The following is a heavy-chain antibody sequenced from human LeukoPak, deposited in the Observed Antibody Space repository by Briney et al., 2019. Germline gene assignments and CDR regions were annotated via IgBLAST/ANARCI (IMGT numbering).Heavy chain of an antibody. CDR3: SRDRSISAAGDTY. J-gene: IGHJ4*02. Sequence: GGSLRLSCAASGVTFSDYWMHWVRQAPGTGLVWVSRVNRDGSSTSYADPVKGRFTISRDNAKNTLPLQMNSLRAEDTAVYYCSRDRSISAAGDTYWGQGTLVTVSS. CDR1: GVTFSDYW. V-gene: IGHV3-74*01. D-gene: IGHD6-13*01. CDR2: VNRDGSST.